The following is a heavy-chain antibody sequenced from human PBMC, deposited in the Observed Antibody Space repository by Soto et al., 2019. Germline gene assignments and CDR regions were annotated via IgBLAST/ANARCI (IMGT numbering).Heavy chain of an antibody. Sequence: GGSLRLSCAASGFTFSNYWMSWVRQPPGKGLEWVANIKPDGSEKWYVDSVKGRFTISRDNAKNSLFLQMNSLRAEDTAIYYCARGDYYDTSGPFSDAFDIWGQGTMVTVSS. CDR1: GFTFSNYW. CDR2: IKPDGSEK. J-gene: IGHJ3*02. CDR3: ARGDYYDTSGPFSDAFDI. D-gene: IGHD3-22*01. V-gene: IGHV3-7*04.